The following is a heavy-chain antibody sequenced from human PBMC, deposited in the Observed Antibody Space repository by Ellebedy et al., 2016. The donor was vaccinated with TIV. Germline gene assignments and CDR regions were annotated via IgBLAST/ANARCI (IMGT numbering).Heavy chain of an antibody. CDR2: IWYDGSNK. V-gene: IGHV3-33*06. CDR1: GFTFSSYG. Sequence: SLKISXAASGFTFSSYGMHWVRQAPGKGLEWVAVIWYDGSNKYYADSVKGRFTISRDNSKNTLYLQMNSLRAEDTAVYYCAKNPRGYSYGLFDYWGQGTLVTVSS. CDR3: AKNPRGYSYGLFDY. J-gene: IGHJ4*02. D-gene: IGHD5-18*01.